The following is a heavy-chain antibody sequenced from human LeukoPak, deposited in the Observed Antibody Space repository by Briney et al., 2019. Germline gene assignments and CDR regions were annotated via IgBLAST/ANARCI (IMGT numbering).Heavy chain of an antibody. D-gene: IGHD2-2*01. CDR1: GFIFSSYG. CDR3: ARDQLPDN. CDR2: ISGSGSTI. V-gene: IGHV3-48*03. Sequence: GGSLRLSCAASGFIFSSYGMNWVRQAPGKGLEWVSYISGSGSTIYYADSLKGRFTISRDNAKNSLYLQMNSLRAEDTAVYYCARDQLPDNWGQGTLVTVSS. J-gene: IGHJ4*02.